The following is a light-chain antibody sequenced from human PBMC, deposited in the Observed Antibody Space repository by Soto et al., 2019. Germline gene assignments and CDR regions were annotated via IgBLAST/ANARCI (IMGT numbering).Light chain of an antibody. CDR1: QDIRNF. CDR3: QKYSSVPV. CDR2: AAS. Sequence: GDRVTITCRASQDIRNFVAWYQQKPGKAPKLLIYAASTLQSGVPSRFSGSGSGTDFTLTINSLQPEDVATYYCQKYSSVPVFGPGTKVEIK. J-gene: IGKJ3*01. V-gene: IGKV1-27*01.